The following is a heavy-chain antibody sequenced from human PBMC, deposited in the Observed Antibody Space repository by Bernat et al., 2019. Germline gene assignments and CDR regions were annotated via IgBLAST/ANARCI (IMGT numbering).Heavy chain of an antibody. V-gene: IGHV4-61*02. CDR2: IYTSGST. Sequence: QVQLQESGPGLVKPSQTLSLTCTVSGGSISSGNYYWSWIRQPAGKGLEWIGRIYTSGSTNYNPSLKSRVTISVDTSGNQFSLKLSSVTAADTAVYYCARDGGGSYYTVTGALDYWGQGALVTVSS. CDR1: GGSISSGNYY. D-gene: IGHD1-26*01. CDR3: ARDGGGSYYTVTGALDY. J-gene: IGHJ4*02.